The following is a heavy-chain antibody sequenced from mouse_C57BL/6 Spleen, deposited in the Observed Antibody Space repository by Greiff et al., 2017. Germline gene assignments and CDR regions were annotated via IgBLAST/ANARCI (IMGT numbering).Heavy chain of an antibody. CDR3: ARGDYEGYFDV. Sequence: VQLQQSGPELVKPGASVKIPCKASGYTFTDYNMDWVKQSHGKSLEWIGDINPNNGGTIYNQKFKGKATLTVDKSSSTAYMELRSLTSEDTAVYYCARGDYEGYFDVWGTGTTVTVSS. D-gene: IGHD2-4*01. CDR1: GYTFTDYN. J-gene: IGHJ1*03. V-gene: IGHV1-18*01. CDR2: INPNNGGT.